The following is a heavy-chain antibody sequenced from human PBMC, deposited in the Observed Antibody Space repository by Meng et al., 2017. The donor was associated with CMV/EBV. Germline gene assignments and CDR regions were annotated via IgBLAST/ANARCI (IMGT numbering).Heavy chain of an antibody. CDR1: GFTFSDYY. D-gene: IGHD3-3*01. V-gene: IGHV3-11*01. J-gene: IGHJ4*02. CDR3: ARTPHDFWSGYYFDY. CDR2: ISSSGSTI. Sequence: GGSLRLSCAASGFTFSDYYMSWIRQAPGKGLEWVSYISSSGSTIYYEDSVKGRFTISRDNAKNSLYLQMNSLRAEDTAVYYCARTPHDFWSGYYFDYWGQGTLVTVSS.